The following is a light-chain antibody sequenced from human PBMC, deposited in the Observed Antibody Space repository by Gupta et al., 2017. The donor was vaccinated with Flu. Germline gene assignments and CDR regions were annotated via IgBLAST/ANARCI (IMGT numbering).Light chain of an antibody. CDR1: QSVNFY. Sequence: PPSLSASVGDRVTITCRASQSVNFYLNWYQQRPGKAPELLIYATSTLRSGVPPRFSGSGSATNFTLTISSLQREDFATYYCQQSDTTPRGFGQGTKLDIK. CDR3: QQSDTTPRG. V-gene: IGKV1-39*01. J-gene: IGKJ2*03. CDR2: ATS.